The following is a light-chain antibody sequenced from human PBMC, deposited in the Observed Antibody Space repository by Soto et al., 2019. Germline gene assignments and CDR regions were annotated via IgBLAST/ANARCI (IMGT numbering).Light chain of an antibody. V-gene: IGLV1-51*02. Sequence: QSVLTQPPSVSAAPGQKVIISCSGSSSNIGNNNVSWYQQLPATAPQLLIYENINQRSAIADRFSGSTYGTTATLGITGRQTGDDADYHCGTWDSSRSAVVFGGGTKLTVL. J-gene: IGLJ3*02. CDR1: SSNIGNNN. CDR3: GTWDSSRSAVV. CDR2: ENI.